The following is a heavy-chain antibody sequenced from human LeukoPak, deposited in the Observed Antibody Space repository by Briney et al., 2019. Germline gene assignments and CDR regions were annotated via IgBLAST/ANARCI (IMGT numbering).Heavy chain of an antibody. CDR3: ARQSTIAARRVHAFDI. J-gene: IGHJ3*02. V-gene: IGHV1-8*03. Sequence: ASVKVSCKASGYTFTSYDINWVRQATGQGLEWMGWMNPNSGNTVYAQKFQDRDTTTRHTSIRTAYMELSSLRSEDTAVYYCARQSTIAARRVHAFDIWGQGIMVTVSS. D-gene: IGHD6-6*01. CDR2: MNPNSGNT. CDR1: GYTFTSYD.